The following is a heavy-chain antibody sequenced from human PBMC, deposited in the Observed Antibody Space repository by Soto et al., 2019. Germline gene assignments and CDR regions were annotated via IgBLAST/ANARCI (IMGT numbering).Heavy chain of an antibody. D-gene: IGHD1-26*01. V-gene: IGHV1-2*04. CDR3: AGVFSDEKSKYYFDY. Sequence: ASVKVSCKASGYTFTGYYMHWVRQAPGQGLEWMGWINPNSGGTNYAQKFQGWVTMTADESTSTAYMELSSLRSEDTAVYYCAGVFSDEKSKYYFDYWGQGTLVTVSS. J-gene: IGHJ4*02. CDR1: GYTFTGYY. CDR2: INPNSGGT.